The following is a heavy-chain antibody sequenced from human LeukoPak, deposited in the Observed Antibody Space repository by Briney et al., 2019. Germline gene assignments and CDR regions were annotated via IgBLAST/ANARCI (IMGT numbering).Heavy chain of an antibody. CDR1: GGSISSYY. V-gene: IGHV4-59*01. D-gene: IGHD3-10*01. CDR2: IYYSGST. CDR3: ARTTYYYGSGSYEFDY. J-gene: IGHJ4*02. Sequence: PSETLSLTCTVSGGSISSYYWSWIRQPPGKGLEWIGYIYYSGSTNYNPSLKSRVTISVDTSKNQFSLKLSSVTAADTAVYYCARTTYYYGSGSYEFDYWGQGTLVTVSS.